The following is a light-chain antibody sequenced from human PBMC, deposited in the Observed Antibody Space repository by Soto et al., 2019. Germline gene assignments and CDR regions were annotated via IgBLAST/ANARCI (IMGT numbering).Light chain of an antibody. CDR2: DAS. Sequence: EIVLTQSPATLSLSPGERATLSCRASQSVSSYLAWYQQRPAQAPRLLIYDASNRATGIPARFSGSRSGPEFTLTINSLQSEDFAIYYCQPYNNWPLTFGGGTKVESK. CDR1: QSVSSY. J-gene: IGKJ4*01. CDR3: QPYNNWPLT. V-gene: IGKV3-11*01.